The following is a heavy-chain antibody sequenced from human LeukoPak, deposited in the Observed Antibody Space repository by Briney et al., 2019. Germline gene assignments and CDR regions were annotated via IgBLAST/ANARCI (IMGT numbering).Heavy chain of an antibody. Sequence: GRPLRLSCAASGFTFSSYAMHWVRQAPGKGLEWVAVISYDGSNKYYADSVKGRFTISRDNSKNTLYLQMNSLRAEDRAVYYCARDRAYYDILTGYYPHYYYYYYMDVWGKGTTVTVSS. CDR2: ISYDGSNK. D-gene: IGHD3-9*01. CDR1: GFTFSSYA. CDR3: ARDRAYYDILTGYYPHYYYYYYMDV. V-gene: IGHV3-30*04. J-gene: IGHJ6*03.